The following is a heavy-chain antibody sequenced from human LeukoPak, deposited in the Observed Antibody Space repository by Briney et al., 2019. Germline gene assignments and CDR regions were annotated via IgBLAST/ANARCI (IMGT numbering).Heavy chain of an antibody. V-gene: IGHV4-39*07. D-gene: IGHD2-2*01. Sequence: SETLSLTCTVSGGSISSSSYYWGWIRQPPGKGLEWIGVIYYSGSTYYNPSLKSRVTISVDTSKNQFSLKLSSVTAADTAVYYCARVPAAYYYGMDVWGQGTTVTVSS. J-gene: IGHJ6*02. CDR3: ARVPAAYYYGMDV. CDR2: IYYSGST. CDR1: GGSISSSSYY.